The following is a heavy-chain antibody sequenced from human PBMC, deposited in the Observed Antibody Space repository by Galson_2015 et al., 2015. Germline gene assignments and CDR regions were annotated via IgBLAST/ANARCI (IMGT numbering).Heavy chain of an antibody. D-gene: IGHD5-12*01. CDR2: IWYDGSNK. CDR1: GFTFSSYG. V-gene: IGHV3-33*01. Sequence: SLRLSCAASGFTFSSYGMHWVRQAPGKGLEWVAVIWYDGSNKYYADSVKGRFTISRDNSKNTLYLQMNGLRAEDTAVYYCARAPYSGYGTFDYWGQGTLVTVSS. CDR3: ARAPYSGYGTFDY. J-gene: IGHJ4*02.